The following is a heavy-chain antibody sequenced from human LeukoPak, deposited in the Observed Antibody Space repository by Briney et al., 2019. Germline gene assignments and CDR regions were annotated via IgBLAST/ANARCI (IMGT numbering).Heavy chain of an antibody. D-gene: IGHD3-10*01. Sequence: ASVKVSCKASGYTFTSYGISWVRQAPGQGLEWMGWISAYNGNTNYAQKLQGRVTMTTDTSTSTAYMELSSLRSEDTAVYYCAREKPPLWFGELRPYYYYYYMDVWGKGTTVTVSS. J-gene: IGHJ6*03. V-gene: IGHV1-18*01. CDR2: ISAYNGNT. CDR3: AREKPPLWFGELRPYYYYYYMDV. CDR1: GYTFTSYG.